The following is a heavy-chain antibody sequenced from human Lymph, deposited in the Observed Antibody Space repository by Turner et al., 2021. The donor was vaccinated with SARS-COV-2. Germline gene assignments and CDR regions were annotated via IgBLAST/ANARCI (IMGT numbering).Heavy chain of an antibody. V-gene: IGHV4-59*01. J-gene: IGHJ4*02. CDR1: GDSLSNYY. CDR2: IYYSGST. Sequence: HVQLQESGPGLVKPSETLSLPCTVSGDSLSNYYWSWIRQPPGKGLEWIGYIYYSGSTNYNPAHKGRVTISVDTSKNHFSLKLSSVTAADTAVYYCARGFDYWGQGTLVTVSS. CDR3: ARGFDY.